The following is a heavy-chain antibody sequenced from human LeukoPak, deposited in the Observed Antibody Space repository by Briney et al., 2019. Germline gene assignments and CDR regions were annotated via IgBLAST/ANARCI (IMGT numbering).Heavy chain of an antibody. CDR3: ARGGIVVVPAPIDY. Sequence: SGGSLRLSCAASGFTFSSYGMHWVRQAPGKGLEWVAVIWYDGSNKYYADSVKGRFTISRDNSKNTLYLQMNSLRAEDTAVYYCARGGIVVVPAPIDYWGQGTLVTVSS. D-gene: IGHD2-2*01. CDR1: GFTFSSYG. CDR2: IWYDGSNK. J-gene: IGHJ4*02. V-gene: IGHV3-33*01.